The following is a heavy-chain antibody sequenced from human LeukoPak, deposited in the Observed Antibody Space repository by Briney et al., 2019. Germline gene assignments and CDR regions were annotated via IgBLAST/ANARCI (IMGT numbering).Heavy chain of an antibody. Sequence: GGSLRLSCAASGFTLSSSWMSWVRQAPGKGLQWVANIKQDGSEIYYVDPVKGRFTISRDNAKNSLYLQMNSLRAQDTAVYYCTRNYYWGQGTLVTVSS. CDR2: IKQDGSEI. J-gene: IGHJ4*02. V-gene: IGHV3-7*01. CDR1: GFTLSSSW. CDR3: TRNYY.